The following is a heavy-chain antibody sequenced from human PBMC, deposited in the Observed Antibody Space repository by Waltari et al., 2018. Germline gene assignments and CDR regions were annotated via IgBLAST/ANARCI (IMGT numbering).Heavy chain of an antibody. CDR1: GYTFTGSY. CDR3: ARDYDSSGYSEWNY. CDR2: INPNSGGT. J-gene: IGHJ4*02. D-gene: IGHD3-22*01. V-gene: IGHV1-2*06. Sequence: QVQLVQSGAEVKKPGASVKVSCKASGYTFTGSYMHWVRQAPGQGLEWMGRINPNSGGTNYAQKFQGRVTMTRDTSISTAYMELSRLRSDDTAVYYCARDYDSSGYSEWNYWGQGTLVTVSS.